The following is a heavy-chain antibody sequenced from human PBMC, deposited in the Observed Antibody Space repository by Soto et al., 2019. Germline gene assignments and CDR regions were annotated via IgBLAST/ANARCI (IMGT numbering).Heavy chain of an antibody. D-gene: IGHD4-17*01. CDR1: GYTFTSYA. Sequence: VQLVQSGAEVKKPGASVKVSCKASGYTFTSYAMHWVRQAPGQRLEWMVWINAGNGNTKYLQKFQCRVTITRDTSASTAYMELSSRRAEDTAVYYGAIGGYGDYSAPDYWGQGTLVTVSS. J-gene: IGHJ4*02. CDR2: INAGNGNT. V-gene: IGHV1-3*01. CDR3: AIGGYGDYSAPDY.